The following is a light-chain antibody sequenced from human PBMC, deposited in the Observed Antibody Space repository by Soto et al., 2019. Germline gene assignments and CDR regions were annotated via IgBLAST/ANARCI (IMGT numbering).Light chain of an antibody. V-gene: IGLV1-44*01. Sequence: QSVVTQPPSASGTPGQRVTISCSGSSSNIGSNSVSWYQQLPGTAPKLLIYTNNQRPSGVPDRFSGSKSGTSASLAISGLQSEDEADYYCAAWDDSLNGPVFGGGTQLTV. CDR3: AAWDDSLNGPV. CDR1: SSNIGSNS. J-gene: IGLJ7*01. CDR2: TNN.